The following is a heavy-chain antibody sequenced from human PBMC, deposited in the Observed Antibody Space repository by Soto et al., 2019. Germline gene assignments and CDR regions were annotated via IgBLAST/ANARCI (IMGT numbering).Heavy chain of an antibody. CDR2: IWYDGSNK. J-gene: IGHJ6*02. V-gene: IGHV3-33*06. CDR1: GFTFSSYG. Sequence: QVQLVESGGGVVQPGRSLRLSCAASGFTFSSYGMHWVRQAPGKGLEWVAVIWYDGSNKYYADSVKGRFTISRDNSKNTLYLQMNSLRAEDTAVYYCAKDQIRAVAGTVGARRPDYYYYGMDVWGQGTTVTVSS. D-gene: IGHD6-19*01. CDR3: AKDQIRAVAGTVGARRPDYYYYGMDV.